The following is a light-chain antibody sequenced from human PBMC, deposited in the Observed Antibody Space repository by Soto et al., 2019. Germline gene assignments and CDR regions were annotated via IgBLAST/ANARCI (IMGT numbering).Light chain of an antibody. CDR3: STHTTSGALQV. V-gene: IGLV2-14*01. CDR1: SGDVGGYNY. Sequence: QSALTQPPSASGSPGQSVTISCTGASGDVGGYNYVSWYQQLPGKAPKLMIYGVSNRPSGVSNRFSGSKSGSTASLTISGLQADDEADYYCSTHTTSGALQVFGTGTKVTVL. CDR2: GVS. J-gene: IGLJ1*01.